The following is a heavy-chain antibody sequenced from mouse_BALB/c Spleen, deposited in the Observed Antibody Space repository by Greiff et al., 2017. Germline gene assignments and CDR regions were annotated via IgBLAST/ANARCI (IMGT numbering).Heavy chain of an antibody. Sequence: DVMLVESGGGLVQPGGSLRLSCATSGFTFTDYYMSWVRQPPGKALEWLGFIRNKANGYTTEYSASVKGRITISRDNSQSILYLQMNTLRAEDSATYYCARDSFAYWGQGTLVTVSA. CDR2: IRNKANGYTT. CDR1: GFTFTDYY. V-gene: IGHV7-3*02. J-gene: IGHJ3*01. CDR3: ARDSFAY.